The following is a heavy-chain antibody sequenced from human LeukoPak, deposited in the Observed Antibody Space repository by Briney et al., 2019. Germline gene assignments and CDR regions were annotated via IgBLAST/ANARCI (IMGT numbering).Heavy chain of an antibody. D-gene: IGHD5-18*01. CDR1: GFTFSRYA. CDR3: ARSERGYSYGYVTFEY. CDR2: ISYDGSNK. J-gene: IGHJ4*02. V-gene: IGHV3-30-3*01. Sequence: GGSLRLSCAASGFTFSRYAMHWVRQAPGKGLEWVAVISYDGSNKYYADSVKGRFTISRDNSKNTLYLQMNGLRAEDTAVYYCARSERGYSYGYVTFEYWGQGTLVTVSS.